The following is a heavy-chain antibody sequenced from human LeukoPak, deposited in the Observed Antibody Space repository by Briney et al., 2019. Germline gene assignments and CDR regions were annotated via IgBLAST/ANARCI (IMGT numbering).Heavy chain of an antibody. CDR1: GVPFSNYY. CDR2: INHSGYT. Sequence: SETLSLTCTVSGVPFSNYYWSWVRQSPRQGLEWIGEINHSGYTNYNPSLKSRVTMSIDTSENQFSLKLTSVTAADAGVYYCTRAVAGHPDWGQGTLVTVSS. V-gene: IGHV4-34*01. J-gene: IGHJ4*02. CDR3: TRAVAGHPD. D-gene: IGHD6-19*01.